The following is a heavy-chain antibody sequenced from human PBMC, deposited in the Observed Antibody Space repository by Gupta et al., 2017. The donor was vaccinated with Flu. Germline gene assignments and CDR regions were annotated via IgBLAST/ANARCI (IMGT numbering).Heavy chain of an antibody. V-gene: IGHV1-46*01. J-gene: IGHJ4*02. CDR1: GYTFTSYY. CDR3: ARLYCTNGGCYKGSHFDY. Sequence: QVQLVQSGAEVKKPGASVKVSCKASGYTFTSYYMHWVRQAPGQGLEWMGIINPSGGSTSYAQKFQGRVTMTRDTSTSTVYMELSSLRSEETAVYYCARLYCTNGGCYKGSHFDYWGQGTLVTVSS. D-gene: IGHD2-8*01. CDR2: INPSGGST.